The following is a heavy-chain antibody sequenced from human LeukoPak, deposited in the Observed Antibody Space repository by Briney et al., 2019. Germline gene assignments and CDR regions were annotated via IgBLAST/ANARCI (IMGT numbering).Heavy chain of an antibody. CDR2: IRYDGSNK. V-gene: IGHV3-30*02. Sequence: PGGSLRLSCAASGFTFSSYGMHWVRQAPGKGLEWVAFIRYDGSNKYYADSVKGRFTISRDNSKNTLYLQMNSLRAEDTAVYYCAKVRPPYYYDSSGYQGYFDYWGQGTLVTVSS. J-gene: IGHJ4*02. CDR3: AKVRPPYYYDSSGYQGYFDY. D-gene: IGHD3-22*01. CDR1: GFTFSSYG.